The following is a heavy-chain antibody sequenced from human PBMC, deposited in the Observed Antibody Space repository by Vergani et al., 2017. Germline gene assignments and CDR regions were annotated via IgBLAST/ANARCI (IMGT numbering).Heavy chain of an antibody. D-gene: IGHD3-22*01. CDR3: ARVAIYDSSGYYYPLDYFDY. Sequence: QVQLVQSGAEVKKPGASVKVSCKASGGTFSSNAISWVRQAPGQGLEWMGRIIPIFGTANYAQKFQGRVTITADESTSTAYMELSSLRSEDTAVYYCARVAIYDSSGYYYPLDYFDYWGQGTLVTVSS. V-gene: IGHV1-69*18. J-gene: IGHJ4*02. CDR2: IIPIFGTA. CDR1: GGTFSSNA.